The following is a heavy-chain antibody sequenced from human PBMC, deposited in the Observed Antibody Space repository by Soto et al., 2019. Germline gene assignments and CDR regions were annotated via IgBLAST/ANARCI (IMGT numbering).Heavy chain of an antibody. D-gene: IGHD3-3*01. Sequence: ASETLSLTCAVSGGSISSGGYSWSWIRQPPGKGLEWIGYIYHSGSTYYNPSLKSRVTISVDTSKNQFSLKLSSVTAADTAVYYCARGYDFWSGYYFNWGQGTLVTVSS. CDR1: GGSISSGGYS. J-gene: IGHJ4*02. CDR2: IYHSGST. CDR3: ARGYDFWSGYYFN. V-gene: IGHV4-30-2*01.